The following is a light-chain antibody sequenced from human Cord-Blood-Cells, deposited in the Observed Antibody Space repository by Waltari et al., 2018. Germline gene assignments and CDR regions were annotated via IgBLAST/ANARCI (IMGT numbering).Light chain of an antibody. CDR1: SRDVGSYYL. Sequence: QSALTQPPSVSGSPGPSMTIPCTGTSRDVGSYYLVSWYQQHPGKAPNLMIYEGSKRPSGVSNRFSGSKSGNTAALTISGLQAEDEADYYCCSYAGSSTLVFGGGTKLTVL. CDR3: CSYAGSSTLV. J-gene: IGLJ3*02. V-gene: IGLV2-23*01. CDR2: EGS.